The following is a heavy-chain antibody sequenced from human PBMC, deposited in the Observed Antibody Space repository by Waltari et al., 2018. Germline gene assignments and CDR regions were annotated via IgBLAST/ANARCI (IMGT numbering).Heavy chain of an antibody. D-gene: IGHD4-4*01. Sequence: QVQLVQSGAEVKIPGSSVKVSCKASGGGLWPFANSWVRQAPGQGLEWMGGIIPVFGTPNYARKFQGRVSISADTSTYTAYLEVTRLTSEDTAIYYCARDGLQTTNDGFDIWGQGTMVTVSS. CDR3: ARDGLQTTNDGFDI. J-gene: IGHJ3*02. CDR1: GGGLWPFA. V-gene: IGHV1-69*06. CDR2: IIPVFGTP.